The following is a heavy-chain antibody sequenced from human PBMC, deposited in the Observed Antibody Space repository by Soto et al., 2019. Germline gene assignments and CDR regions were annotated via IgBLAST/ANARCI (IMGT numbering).Heavy chain of an antibody. CDR1: GFTFSSYG. CDR2: IWEDGGNK. V-gene: IGHV3-33*01. Sequence: QVQVVESGGGVVQPGTSLRLSCAASGFTFSSYGMHWVRQAPDKGLEWVAVIWEDGGNKYYADSVKGRLTISRDNSKNTLYLHMNSLRAEDTAVYYCARGRGDYAFYYYGMDVWGQGTTVTVSS. CDR3: ARGRGDYAFYYYGMDV. J-gene: IGHJ6*02. D-gene: IGHD4-17*01.